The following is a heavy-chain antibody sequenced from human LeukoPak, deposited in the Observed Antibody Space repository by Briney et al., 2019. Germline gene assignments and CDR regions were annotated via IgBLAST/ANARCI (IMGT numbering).Heavy chain of an antibody. J-gene: IGHJ4*02. CDR2: ISAYNGNT. D-gene: IGHD2-15*01. CDR3: ARDPPVYCSGGSCYGDY. V-gene: IGHV1-18*01. Sequence: ASVKVSCRASGYTFTSYVISWVGQAPGQGLDGVGWISAYNGNTNYAQKLQGRVTMTTDTSTSTAYMELRSLRSDDTAVYYCARDPPVYCSGGSCYGDYWGQGTLVTVSS. CDR1: GYTFTSYV.